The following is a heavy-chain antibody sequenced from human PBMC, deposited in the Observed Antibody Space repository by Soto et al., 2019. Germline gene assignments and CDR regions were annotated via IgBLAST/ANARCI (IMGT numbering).Heavy chain of an antibody. Sequence: SETLSLTCAVSGYSISSGYYWGWIRQPPGKGLEWIGSIYHSGSTYYNPSLKSRVTISVDTSKNQFSLKLSSVTAADTAVYYCARDVPGIAVAGDWFDPWRRGTLVTVSS. D-gene: IGHD6-19*01. CDR3: ARDVPGIAVAGDWFDP. CDR1: GYSISSGYY. V-gene: IGHV4-38-2*02. CDR2: IYHSGST. J-gene: IGHJ5*02.